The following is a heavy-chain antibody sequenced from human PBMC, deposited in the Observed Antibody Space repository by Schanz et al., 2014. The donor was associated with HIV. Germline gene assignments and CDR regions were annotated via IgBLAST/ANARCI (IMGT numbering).Heavy chain of an antibody. CDR3: TTAPMPVAGYYGMDV. V-gene: IGHV3-15*01. CDR1: GFTFSNAW. CDR2: IKSKTDGGTT. J-gene: IGHJ6*02. D-gene: IGHD6-19*01. Sequence: VQLVESGGGVVQPGGSLRLTCAASGFTFSNAWMSWVRQAPGKGLEWVGRIKSKTDGGTTDYAAPVKGRFTISRDDSKNTLYLQMNSLKTEDTAVYYCTTAPMPVAGYYGMDVWGQGTTVTVSS.